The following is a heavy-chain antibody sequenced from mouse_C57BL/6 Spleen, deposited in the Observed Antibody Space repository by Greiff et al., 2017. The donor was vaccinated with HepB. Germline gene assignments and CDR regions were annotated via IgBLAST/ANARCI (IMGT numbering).Heavy chain of an antibody. D-gene: IGHD2-1*01. Sequence: EVQLVESGGGLVKPGGSLKLSCTASGFTFSSYAMSWVRQTPEKRLEWVATISDGASYTYYPDNVKGRFTISRDNAKNNLYLQMSHLKSEDTAMYYCARGGNYYAMDCWGQGTSVTVSS. CDR2: ISDGASYT. CDR3: ARGGNYYAMDC. CDR1: GFTFSSYA. J-gene: IGHJ4*01. V-gene: IGHV5-4*01.